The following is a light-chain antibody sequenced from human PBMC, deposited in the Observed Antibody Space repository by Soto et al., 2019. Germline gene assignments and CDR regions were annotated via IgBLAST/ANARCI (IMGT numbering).Light chain of an antibody. Sequence: ENVLTQSPATLSLSPGERATLSCRASQSVKTYLAWYQQKPGQAPRLLIYDASNRATGIPARFSGSGSGTDFTLTISSLDPEDFAMYYCHQRNQFGQGTRLEIK. J-gene: IGKJ5*01. V-gene: IGKV3-11*01. CDR3: HQRNQ. CDR2: DAS. CDR1: QSVKTY.